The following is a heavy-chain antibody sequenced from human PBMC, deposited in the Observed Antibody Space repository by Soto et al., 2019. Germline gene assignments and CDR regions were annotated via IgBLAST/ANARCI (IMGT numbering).Heavy chain of an antibody. J-gene: IGHJ4*02. CDR3: ARAPMVLSRSYFDH. V-gene: IGHV4-59*01. Sequence: PSETLSLTCTVSGGPISNFYWSWVRQPPGKGLEWIGYISYSGNTNYNPSLKSRVSISVDTSKNQLSLNLTSVTAADTAVYYCARAPMVLSRSYFDHWGQGTLVTVSS. D-gene: IGHD2-8*01. CDR1: GGPISNFY. CDR2: ISYSGNT.